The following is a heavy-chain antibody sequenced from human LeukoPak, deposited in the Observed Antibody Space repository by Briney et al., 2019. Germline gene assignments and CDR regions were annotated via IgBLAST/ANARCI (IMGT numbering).Heavy chain of an antibody. V-gene: IGHV1-24*01. D-gene: IGHD4/OR15-4a*01. Sequence: ASVKVSCKASGYTFTSYYMHWVRQAPGKGLEWMGGFDPEDGETIYAQKFQGRVTITADKSTSTAYMELSSLRSEDTAVYYCARAPPNGMYYFDYWGQGTLVTVSS. J-gene: IGHJ4*02. CDR2: FDPEDGET. CDR1: GYTFTSYY. CDR3: ARAPPNGMYYFDY.